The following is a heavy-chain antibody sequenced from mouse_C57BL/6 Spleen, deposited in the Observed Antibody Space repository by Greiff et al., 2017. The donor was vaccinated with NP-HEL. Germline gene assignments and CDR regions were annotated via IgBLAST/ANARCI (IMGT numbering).Heavy chain of an antibody. D-gene: IGHD1-1*01. J-gene: IGHJ1*03. V-gene: IGHV1-52*01. CDR1: GYTFTSYW. CDR3: ARTSSYYGSSYVYWYFDV. Sequence: QVQLKQPGAELVRPGSSVKLSCKASGYTFTSYWMHWVKQRPIQGLEWIGNIDPSDSETHYNQKFKDKATLTVDKSSSTAYMQLSSLTSEDSAVYYCARTSSYYGSSYVYWYFDVWGTGTTVTVSS. CDR2: IDPSDSET.